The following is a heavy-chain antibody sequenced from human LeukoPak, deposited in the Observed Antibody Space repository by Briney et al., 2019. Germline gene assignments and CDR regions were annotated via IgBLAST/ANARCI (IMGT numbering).Heavy chain of an antibody. CDR1: GGSISSYY. Sequence: SETLSLTCTVSGGSISSYYWSWIRQPPGKGLEWIGYIYYSGSTNYNPSLKRRVTISVDTSKNQFSLKLSSVTAADTAVYYCAREGPIVVVPAAMPIDYWGQGTLVTVSS. J-gene: IGHJ4*02. D-gene: IGHD2-2*01. CDR3: AREGPIVVVPAAMPIDY. CDR2: IYYSGST. V-gene: IGHV4-59*12.